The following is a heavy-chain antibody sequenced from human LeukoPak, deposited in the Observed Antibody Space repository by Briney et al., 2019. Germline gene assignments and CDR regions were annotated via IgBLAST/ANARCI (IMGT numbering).Heavy chain of an antibody. Sequence: PSETLSLTCTVSGGSISSSSYYWGWIRQPPGKGLEWIGSIYYSGSTYYNPSLKSRVTISVDTSKNQFSLKLSSVTAADTAVYYCARLRGVRCSSTSCPERTGTTSDYWGQGTLVTVSS. V-gene: IGHV4-39*01. CDR1: GGSISSSSYY. J-gene: IGHJ4*02. D-gene: IGHD2-2*01. CDR3: ARLRGVRCSSTSCPERTGTTSDY. CDR2: IYYSGST.